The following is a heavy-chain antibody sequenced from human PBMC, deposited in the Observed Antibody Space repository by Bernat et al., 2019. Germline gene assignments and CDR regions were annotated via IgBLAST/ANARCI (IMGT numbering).Heavy chain of an antibody. V-gene: IGHV3-30-3*01. CDR1: GFTFSSYA. Sequence: QVQLVESGGGVVQPGRSLRLSCAASGFTFSSYAMHWVRQAPVKGLEWVAVISYDGSNKYYADSVKGRFTISRDNSKNTLYLQMNSLRAEDTAVYYCARGEVIVVVSAVLDSWGQGTLVPVSS. D-gene: IGHD2-2*01. CDR2: ISYDGSNK. J-gene: IGHJ4*02. CDR3: ARGEVIVVVSAVLDS.